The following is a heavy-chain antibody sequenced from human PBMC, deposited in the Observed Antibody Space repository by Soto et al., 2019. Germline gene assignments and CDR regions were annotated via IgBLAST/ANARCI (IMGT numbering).Heavy chain of an antibody. Sequence: ASVNVSFKTSGYPFTINRLIWLRRAPGQGLEWMGWISPHNVNAKYAQKFQDRVTMTADTAGSTVYMELRSLRSDDSALFYCARESSGWYDLWGKGPLVTVSS. CDR3: ARESSGWYDL. CDR2: ISPHNVNA. J-gene: IGHJ5*01. V-gene: IGHV1-18*01. CDR1: GYPFTINR. D-gene: IGHD6-19*01.